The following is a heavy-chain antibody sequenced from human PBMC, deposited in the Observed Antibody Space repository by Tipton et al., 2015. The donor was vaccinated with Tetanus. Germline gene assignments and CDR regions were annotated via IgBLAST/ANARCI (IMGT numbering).Heavy chain of an antibody. J-gene: IGHJ4*02. Sequence: SLRLSCAASGFIFSSYGIHWVRQAPGKGLEWVADSWYDGTDKYYADSVKGRFTISRDNSKNTLYLQMNSLRAGDTAVYYCAREADCSGGSCFSGAFGNWGQGTQVTVSS. V-gene: IGHV3-33*01. D-gene: IGHD2-15*01. CDR2: SWYDGTDK. CDR3: AREADCSGGSCFSGAFGN. CDR1: GFIFSSYG.